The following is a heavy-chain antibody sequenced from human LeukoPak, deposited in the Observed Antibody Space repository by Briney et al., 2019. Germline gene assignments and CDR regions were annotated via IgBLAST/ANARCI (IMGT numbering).Heavy chain of an antibody. Sequence: SETLSPTCTVSGGSISSYYWRWIRQPAGKGLEWIGRIYTSGTTNYNPSLKSRVTMSVDTSKNQFSLKLSAVTAADTAVYYCARQYSSDWYLWFDPWGQGTLVTVSS. D-gene: IGHD6-19*01. CDR2: IYTSGTT. J-gene: IGHJ5*02. CDR3: ARQYSSDWYLWFDP. CDR1: GGSISSYY. V-gene: IGHV4-4*07.